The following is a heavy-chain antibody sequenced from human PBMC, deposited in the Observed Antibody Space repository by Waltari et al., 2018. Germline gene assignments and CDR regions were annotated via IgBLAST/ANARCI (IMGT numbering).Heavy chain of an antibody. CDR2: IYPGYSDT. CDR1: GYSFTSYC. CDR3: AREGGED. V-gene: IGHV5-51*03. D-gene: IGHD2-21*01. J-gene: IGHJ4*02. Sequence: EVQLVQSGAEVKKPGESLKIYCKGSGYSFTSYCIGWVRQMPGKGLEWVGIIYPGYSDTRYSPSFQGQVTISADKSISTAYMELSRLRSDDTAVYYCAREGGEDWGQGTLVTVSS.